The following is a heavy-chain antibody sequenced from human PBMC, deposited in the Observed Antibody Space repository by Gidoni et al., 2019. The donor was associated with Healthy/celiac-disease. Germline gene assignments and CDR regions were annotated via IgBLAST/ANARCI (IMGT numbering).Heavy chain of an antibody. Sequence: EVQLLESGGGLVQPGGSLRLSCAASGFTFSSYAMGWVRQAPGKGLEWVSAISGSGGSTYYADSVKGRFTISRDNSKNTLYLQMNSLRAEDTAVYYCARERYYYDSSGYYSSWELLAFDIWGQGTMVTVSS. CDR2: ISGSGGST. J-gene: IGHJ3*02. V-gene: IGHV3-23*01. D-gene: IGHD3-22*01. CDR3: ARERYYYDSSGYYSSWELLAFDI. CDR1: GFTFSSYA.